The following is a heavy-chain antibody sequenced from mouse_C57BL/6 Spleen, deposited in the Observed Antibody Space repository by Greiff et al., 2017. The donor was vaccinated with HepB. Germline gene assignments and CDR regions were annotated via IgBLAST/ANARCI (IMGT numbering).Heavy chain of an antibody. CDR1: GFTFSDYY. CDR3: ARVTTGGLYYFDY. CDR2: INYDGSST. V-gene: IGHV5-16*01. J-gene: IGHJ2*01. D-gene: IGHD1-1*01. Sequence: DVKLVESEGGLVQPGSSMKLSCTASGFTFSDYYMAWVRQVPEKGLEWVANINYDGSSTYYLDSLKSRFIISRDNAKNILYLQMSSLKSEDTATYYCARVTTGGLYYFDYWGQGTTLTVSS.